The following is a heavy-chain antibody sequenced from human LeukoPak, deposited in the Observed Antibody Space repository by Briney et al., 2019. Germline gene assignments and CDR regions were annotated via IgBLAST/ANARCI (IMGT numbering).Heavy chain of an antibody. CDR2: ISGSGGST. V-gene: IGHV3-23*01. CDR3: AKDPHSVWGYSGWFDP. D-gene: IGHD3-16*01. CDR1: EFTFSSYA. J-gene: IGHJ5*02. Sequence: PGGSLRLSCAASEFTFSSYAMSWVRQAPGKGLEWVSAISGSGGSTYYADSVKGRFTISRDNSKNTLYLQMNSLRAEDTAVYYCAKDPHSVWGYSGWFDPWGQGTLVTVSS.